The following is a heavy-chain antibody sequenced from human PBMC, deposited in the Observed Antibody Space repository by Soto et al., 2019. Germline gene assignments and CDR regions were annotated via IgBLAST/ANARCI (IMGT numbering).Heavy chain of an antibody. CDR3: ARPNYYDFRSGYYFDQVWFDP. J-gene: IGHJ5*02. CDR1: GFTFSSYA. CDR2: ISGSGGST. Sequence: GGSLRLSCAASGFTFSSYAMSWVRQAPGKGLEWVSAISGSGGSTYYADSVKGRFTISRDNSKNTLYLQMNSLRAEDTAVYYCARPNYYDFRSGYYFDQVWFDPWGQGTLVTVSS. V-gene: IGHV3-23*01. D-gene: IGHD3-3*01.